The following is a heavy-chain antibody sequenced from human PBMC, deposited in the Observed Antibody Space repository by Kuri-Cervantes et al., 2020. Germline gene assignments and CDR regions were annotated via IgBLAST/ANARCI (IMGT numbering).Heavy chain of an antibody. V-gene: IGHV3-21*01. J-gene: IGHJ5*02. CDR2: ISSSSSYI. D-gene: IGHD3-10*01. CDR1: GFTFSSYS. CDR3: VRDRGAAGTSSFDP. Sequence: GESLKISCAASGFTFSSYSMNWVRQAPGKGLEWVSSISSSSSYIYYADSVKGRFTISRDNAKNSLYLQMNSLRAEDTAVYYCVRDRGAAGTSSFDPWGQGTLVTVSS.